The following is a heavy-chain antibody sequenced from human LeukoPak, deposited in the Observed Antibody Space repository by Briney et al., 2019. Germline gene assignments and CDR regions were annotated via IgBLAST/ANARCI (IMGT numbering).Heavy chain of an antibody. J-gene: IGHJ4*02. CDR2: INSDGSST. CDR1: GFTFSSYS. D-gene: IGHD2-2*01. Sequence: GGSLRLSCAASGFTFSSYSMNWVRQAPGKGLVWVSRINSDGSSTDYADSVKGRFTISRDNAKNTLYLQMNSLRAEDTAIYYCARASGTSCYYWGQGTLVTVSS. V-gene: IGHV3-74*01. CDR3: ARASGTSCYY.